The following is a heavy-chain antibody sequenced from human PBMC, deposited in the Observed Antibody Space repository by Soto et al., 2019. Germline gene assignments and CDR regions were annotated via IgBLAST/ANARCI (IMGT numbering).Heavy chain of an antibody. D-gene: IGHD3-10*01. J-gene: IGHJ5*02. CDR2: IWYDGSYK. Sequence: PGGSLRLSCAASGFTFSNYGMHWVRQGPGKGLEWVAVIWYDGSYKYYADSVKGRFTISRDNSKNTLYLQMNSLRAEDTAVYYCAREFYYGSGSFSSNWFDPWGQGTLVTVSS. CDR3: AREFYYGSGSFSSNWFDP. V-gene: IGHV3-33*01. CDR1: GFTFSNYG.